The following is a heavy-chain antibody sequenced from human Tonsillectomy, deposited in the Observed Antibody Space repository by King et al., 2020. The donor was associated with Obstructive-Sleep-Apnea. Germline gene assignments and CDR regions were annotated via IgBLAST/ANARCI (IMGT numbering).Heavy chain of an antibody. CDR1: GFTFSSYA. Sequence: VQLVESGGGLVQPGGSLRLSCAASGFTFSSYAMSWVRQAPGKGLEWVSAISGSGGSTYYADSVKGRFTISRDNSKNTLYLQMNSLRAEDTAVYYCAKSKYDSSGYYLWDFGYWGQGTLVTVSS. V-gene: IGHV3-23*04. CDR2: ISGSGGST. CDR3: AKSKYDSSGYYLWDFGY. D-gene: IGHD3-22*01. J-gene: IGHJ4*02.